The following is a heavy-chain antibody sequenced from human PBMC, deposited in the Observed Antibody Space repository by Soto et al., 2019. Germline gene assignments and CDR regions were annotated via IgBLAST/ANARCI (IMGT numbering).Heavy chain of an antibody. D-gene: IGHD3-16*01. Sequence: PSEILSLTCTVSGGSISSDDYYWNWIRQRPGKGLEWIGNIYYRGNTNYNPSLKSRIIMSMDMSENQFSLKLTSVTAADTAVYYCARGWDYYGIDVWGQGTTVTVSS. CDR3: ARGWDYYGIDV. CDR1: GGSISSDDYY. J-gene: IGHJ6*02. V-gene: IGHV4-31*03. CDR2: IYYRGNT.